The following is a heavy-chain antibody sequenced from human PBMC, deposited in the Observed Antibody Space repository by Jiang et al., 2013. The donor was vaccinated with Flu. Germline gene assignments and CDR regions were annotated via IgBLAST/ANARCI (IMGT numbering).Heavy chain of an antibody. D-gene: IGHD2-2*03. J-gene: IGHJ5*02. CDR2: INHSGST. CDR3: ARVDIVVEEGFDP. Sequence: LLKPSETLSLTCAVYGGSFSGYYWSWIRQPPGKGLEWIGEINHSGSTNYNPSLKSRVTISVDTSKNQFSLKLSSVTAADTAVYYCARVDIVVEEGFDPWGQGTLVTVSS. V-gene: IGHV4-34*01. CDR1: GGSFSGYY.